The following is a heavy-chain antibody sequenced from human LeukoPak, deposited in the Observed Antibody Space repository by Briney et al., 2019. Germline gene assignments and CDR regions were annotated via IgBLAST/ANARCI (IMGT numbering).Heavy chain of an antibody. CDR1: GFTFSSYA. J-gene: IGHJ4*02. CDR2: ISGSGGST. V-gene: IGHV3-23*01. CDR3: AKDANPPYDFWSGYYGNYFDY. D-gene: IGHD3-3*01. Sequence: GSLRLSCAASGFTFSSYAMSWVRQAPGKGLEWVSAISGSGGSTYYADSVKGRFTISRDNSKNTLYLQMNSLRAEDTAVYYCAKDANPPYDFWSGYYGNYFDYWGQGTLVTVSS.